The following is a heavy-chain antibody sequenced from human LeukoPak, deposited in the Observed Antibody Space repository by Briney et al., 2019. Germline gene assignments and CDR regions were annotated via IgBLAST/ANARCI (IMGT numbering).Heavy chain of an antibody. CDR3: ARHKELPPIDAFDI. CDR2: IYPGDSDT. D-gene: IGHD1-26*01. Sequence: GESLQISCKGSGYSFTSYWIGWVRQLPGKGLEGMGIIYPGDSDTRYSPSFQGQVTISADKSISTAYLQWSSLKASDTAMYYCARHKELPPIDAFDIWGQGTMVTVSS. J-gene: IGHJ3*02. V-gene: IGHV5-51*01. CDR1: GYSFTSYW.